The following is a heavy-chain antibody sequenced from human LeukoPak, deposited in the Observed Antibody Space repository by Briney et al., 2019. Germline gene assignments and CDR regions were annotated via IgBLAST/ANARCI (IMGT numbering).Heavy chain of an antibody. Sequence: GRSLRLSCAASGFTFSSYGMHWVRQAPGKGLEWVAVIWYDGSNRYYAESVKGRFTISRDNSKNTVFLQMNSLRAEDTAVYYCARGRGSSGQRSGFDPWGQGTLVTVSS. CDR3: ARGRGSSGQRSGFDP. CDR2: IWYDGSNR. D-gene: IGHD6-19*01. V-gene: IGHV3-33*01. CDR1: GFTFSSYG. J-gene: IGHJ5*02.